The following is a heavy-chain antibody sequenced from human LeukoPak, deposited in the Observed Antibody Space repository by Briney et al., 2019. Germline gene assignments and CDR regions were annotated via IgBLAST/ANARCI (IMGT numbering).Heavy chain of an antibody. Sequence: GGSLRLSCAASGFTFSGYGMHWVRQAPGKGLEWVAVIWYDGSNKYYADSVKGRFTISRDNSKNTLYLQMNSLRAEDTAVYYCARGPVWFGELLDFDYWGQGTLVTVSS. D-gene: IGHD3-10*01. J-gene: IGHJ4*02. CDR1: GFTFSGYG. CDR2: IWYDGSNK. V-gene: IGHV3-33*01. CDR3: ARGPVWFGELLDFDY.